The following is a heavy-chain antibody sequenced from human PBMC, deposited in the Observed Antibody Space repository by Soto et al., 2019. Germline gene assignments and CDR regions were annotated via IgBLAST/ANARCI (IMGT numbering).Heavy chain of an antibody. D-gene: IGHD2-2*01. CDR2: IWYDGSNK. J-gene: IGHJ6*02. CDR1: GFTFSSYG. Sequence: PGGSLRLSCAASGFTFSSYGMHWVRQAPGKGLEWVAVIWYDGSNKYYADSVKGRFTISRDNSKNTLYLQMNSLRAEDTAVYYCARDHYCSSTSCSYYYYYYGMDVWGQGTTVTVSS. CDR3: ARDHYCSSTSCSYYYYYYGMDV. V-gene: IGHV3-33*01.